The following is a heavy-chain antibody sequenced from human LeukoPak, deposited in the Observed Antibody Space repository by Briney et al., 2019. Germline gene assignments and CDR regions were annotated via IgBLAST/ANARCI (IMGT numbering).Heavy chain of an antibody. Sequence: GGSLRLSCAASGFTFSSYSMNWVRHAPEKGLEWVSYFSSSSSTIYYADSVKGRFTISRDNAKNSLYLQMNSLRAEDTAVYYCAREDYTTFDPWCQVTVVTVSS. CDR2: FSSSSSTI. CDR1: GFTFSSYS. CDR3: AREDYTTFDP. V-gene: IGHV3-48*01. J-gene: IGHJ5*02. D-gene: IGHD4-11*01.